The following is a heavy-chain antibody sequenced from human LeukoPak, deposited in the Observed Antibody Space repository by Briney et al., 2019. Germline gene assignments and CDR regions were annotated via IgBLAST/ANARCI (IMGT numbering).Heavy chain of an antibody. CDR1: GGSISSYY. CDR3: ARETGLGYFDY. D-gene: IGHD3/OR15-3a*01. Sequence: NPSETLSLTCTVSGGSISSYYWSWIRQPPGKGLEWIGYIYYSGSTNYNPSLKSRVTISVDTSKNQFSLKLSSVTAADTAVYYCARETGLGYFDYWGQGTLVTVSS. CDR2: IYYSGST. J-gene: IGHJ4*02. V-gene: IGHV4-59*01.